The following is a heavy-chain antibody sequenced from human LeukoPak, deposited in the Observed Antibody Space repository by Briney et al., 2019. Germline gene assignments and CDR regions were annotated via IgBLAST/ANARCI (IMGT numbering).Heavy chain of an antibody. D-gene: IGHD3-10*01. V-gene: IGHV3-64*01. J-gene: IGHJ4*02. CDR3: ARVGSGSYYY. CDR2: ISSNGGST. Sequence: GGSLRLSCAASGFTFSSYAMHWVRQAPGKGLEYVSAISSNGGSTHYANSVKGRFTISRDNSKNTPYLQMGSLRAEDMAVYYCARVGSGSYYYWGQGTLVTVSS. CDR1: GFTFSSYA.